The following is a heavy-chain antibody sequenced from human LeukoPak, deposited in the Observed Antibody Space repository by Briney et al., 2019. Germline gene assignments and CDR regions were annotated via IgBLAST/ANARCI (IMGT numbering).Heavy chain of an antibody. CDR3: ARGHSNSWHYFDY. D-gene: IGHD6-13*01. Sequence: GGSLRLSCAVSGITFRTYAMSWVRQARGKGLEWVSSINGDGSSTYYADSVKGRFTISRDNAKSSLYLQMNSLRAEDTAVYYCARGHSNSWHYFDYWGQGTLVTVSS. CDR1: GITFRTYA. V-gene: IGHV3-21*01. J-gene: IGHJ4*02. CDR2: INGDGSST.